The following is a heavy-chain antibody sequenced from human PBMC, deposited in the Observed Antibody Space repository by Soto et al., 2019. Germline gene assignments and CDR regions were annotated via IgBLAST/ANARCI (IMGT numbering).Heavy chain of an antibody. CDR3: ARKPDVATAKVGGGYVFNV. J-gene: IGHJ3*01. Sequence: QVQLQESGPGLVKPSGTLSLTCAASSGSIFTTNWWSWVRQSPGRGLQWIGDIYHSGSPKYNPSLKSRVSRSIDKSNDRFFLKLTSVTAADTAVYYCARKPDVATAKVGGGYVFNVWGKGTMITVSS. CDR1: SGSIFTTNW. D-gene: IGHD3-16*01. V-gene: IGHV4-4*02. CDR2: IYHSGSP.